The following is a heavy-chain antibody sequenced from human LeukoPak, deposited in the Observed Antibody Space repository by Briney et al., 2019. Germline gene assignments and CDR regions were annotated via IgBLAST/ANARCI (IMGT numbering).Heavy chain of an antibody. CDR1: GYTFTSYG. D-gene: IGHD2-2*01. V-gene: IGHV1-18*01. CDR2: ISAYNGNT. Sequence: GASVKVSCKASGYTFTSYGISWVRQAPGQGLEWMGWISAYNGNTNYAQKLQDRVTMTTDTSTSTAYMELRSLRSDDTAVYYCARGGYCSSTSCSSWFDPWGQGTLVTVSS. J-gene: IGHJ5*02. CDR3: ARGGYCSSTSCSSWFDP.